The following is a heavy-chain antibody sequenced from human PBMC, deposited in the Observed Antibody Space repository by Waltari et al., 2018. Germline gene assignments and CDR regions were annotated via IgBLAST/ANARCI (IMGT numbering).Heavy chain of an antibody. J-gene: IGHJ4*02. CDR2: ISYDGSNK. D-gene: IGHD3-10*01. CDR3: AWAAGSGIQSRLSDY. Sequence: QVQLVESGGGVVQPGRSLRLSCAASGFTFSSYAMHWVRQAPGKGLEWVAVISYDGSNKYYADSVKGRFTISRDNSKNTLYLQMNSLRAEDTAVYYCAWAAGSGIQSRLSDYWGQGTLVTVSS. V-gene: IGHV3-30-3*01. CDR1: GFTFSSYA.